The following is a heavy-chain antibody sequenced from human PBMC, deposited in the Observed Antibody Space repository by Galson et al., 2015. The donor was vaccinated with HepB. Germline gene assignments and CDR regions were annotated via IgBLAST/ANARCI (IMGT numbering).Heavy chain of an antibody. V-gene: IGHV3-33*08. J-gene: IGHJ6*02. CDR1: GFTFSSYG. D-gene: IGHD2-2*01. CDR3: AREGPAAMFYYYYGMDV. CDR2: IWYDGSNK. Sequence: SLRLSCAASGFTFSSYGMHWVRQAPGKGLEWVAVIWYDGSNKYYADSVKGRFTISRDNSKNTLYLQMNSLRAEDTAVYYCAREGPAAMFYYYYGMDVWGQGTTVTVSS.